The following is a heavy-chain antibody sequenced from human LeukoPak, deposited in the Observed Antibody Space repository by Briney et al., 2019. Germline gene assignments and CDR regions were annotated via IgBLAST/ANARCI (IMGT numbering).Heavy chain of an antibody. V-gene: IGHV4-34*01. D-gene: IGHD6-13*01. Sequence: SETLSLTCGVHGGSFNDYSWTWLRQSPGKGLEWIGEINHNGSASYNPSLKRQFTMSVVASNVQFSLRLSSVTAAHTAVYYCARLGLYTSSWHRYYYFDYCGQATLVTVSS. CDR1: GGSFNDYS. CDR2: INHNGSA. CDR3: ARLGLYTSSWHRYYYFDY. J-gene: IGHJ4*02.